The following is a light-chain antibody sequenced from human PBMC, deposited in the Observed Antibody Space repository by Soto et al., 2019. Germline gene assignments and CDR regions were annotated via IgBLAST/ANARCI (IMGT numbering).Light chain of an antibody. J-gene: IGKJ5*01. CDR2: GAS. V-gene: IGKV3-20*01. CDR1: QSGSSIS. CDR3: QQHCTSPST. Sequence: ELVRTASSICLHVSAADTPTLSCRTSQSGSSISAWYQQEAGQAPRLLVYGASSRATGIPDRFSGSGSGTDFSLTISRLEPEDFAVYHCQQHCTSPSTFGQGTRLEI.